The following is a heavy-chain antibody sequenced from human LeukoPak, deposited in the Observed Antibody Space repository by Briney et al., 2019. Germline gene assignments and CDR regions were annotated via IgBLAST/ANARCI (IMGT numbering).Heavy chain of an antibody. CDR1: GFTFSTNA. CDR3: AKGSSPFGY. D-gene: IGHD1-26*01. CDR2: ISGSGGTT. V-gene: IGHV3-23*01. J-gene: IGHJ4*02. Sequence: GGSLRLSCLTSGFTFSTNAMSWVRQAPGKGLEWVSGISGSGGTTYYADSVTGRFTISRDTSKNTLYLQVNSLRAEDTAVYYCAKGSSPFGYWGQGTLVTVSS.